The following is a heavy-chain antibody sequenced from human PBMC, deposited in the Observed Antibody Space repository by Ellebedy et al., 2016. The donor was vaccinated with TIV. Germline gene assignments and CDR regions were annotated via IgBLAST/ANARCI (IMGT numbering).Heavy chain of an antibody. J-gene: IGHJ6*02. CDR1: GGSISSSGYY. V-gene: IGHV4-39*01. CDR2: AFYSGST. CDR3: ARRTELLWGAMDV. Sequence: MPSETLSLTCTVSGGSISSSGYYWGWIRQPPGKGLEWIGSAFYSGSTSYNPSLKSRLTISVDTSKNQFSLRLSSVTAADTAVYYCARRTELLWGAMDVWGQGTTVTVSS. D-gene: IGHD3-10*01.